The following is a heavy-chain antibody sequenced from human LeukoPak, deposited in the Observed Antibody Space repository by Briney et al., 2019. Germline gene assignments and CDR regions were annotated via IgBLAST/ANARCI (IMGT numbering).Heavy chain of an antibody. Sequence: WVRQAPGKGLEWIGYIYHSGSTYYNPSLKSRVTISVDRSKNQFSLKLSSVTAADTAVYYCARVSGQLWFFDYWGQGTLVTVSS. J-gene: IGHJ4*02. CDR2: IYHSGST. V-gene: IGHV4-30-2*01. D-gene: IGHD5-18*01. CDR3: ARVSGQLWFFDY.